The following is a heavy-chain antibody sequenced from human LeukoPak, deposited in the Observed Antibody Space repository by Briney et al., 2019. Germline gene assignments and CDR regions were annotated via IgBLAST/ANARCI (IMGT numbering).Heavy chain of an antibody. V-gene: IGHV4-59*01. CDR3: ARCGTPNNYYYYGMDV. CDR1: GGSISSYY. D-gene: IGHD1-26*01. CDR2: IYYSGSI. Sequence: SETLSLTCTVSGGSISSYYWSWIRQPPGKGLEWIGYIYYSGSINYSPSLKSRVTISVETSKKQFSMKLSSVTAADTAVYYCARCGTPNNYYYYGMDVWGEGTLVTVSS. J-gene: IGHJ6*04.